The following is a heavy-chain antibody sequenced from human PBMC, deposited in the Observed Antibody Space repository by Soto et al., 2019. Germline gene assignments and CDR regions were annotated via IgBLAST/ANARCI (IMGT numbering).Heavy chain of an antibody. CDR1: GYTFTSYG. CDR2: ISAYNGNT. CDR3: XXXXXXXXXXAARPGFTRNYYMDV. J-gene: IGHJ6*03. V-gene: IGHV1-18*01. D-gene: IGHD6-6*01. Sequence: QVQLVQSGAEVKKPGASVKVSCKASGYTFTSYGISWVRQAPGQGLEWMGWISAYNGNTNYAQKLQGRVTMTTDTXTSTAYMELRSLXXXDTAXXXXXXXXXXXXXXAARPGFTRNYYMDVWGKGTTVTVSS.